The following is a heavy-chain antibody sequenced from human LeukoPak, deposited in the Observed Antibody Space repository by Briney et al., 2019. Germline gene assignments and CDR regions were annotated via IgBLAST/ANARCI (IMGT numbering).Heavy chain of an antibody. J-gene: IGHJ4*02. V-gene: IGHV3-21*01. D-gene: IGHD6-25*01. CDR1: GFTFSSYS. Sequence: PGGSLRLSCAASGFTFSSYSMNWVRQAPGKGLEWVSSISGSSTYIYYADSVKGRFSISRDNAKNSLYLQMNSLRAEDTAVYYCARDVGFPNPLDYWGQGTLVTVSS. CDR3: ARDVGFPNPLDY. CDR2: ISGSSTYI.